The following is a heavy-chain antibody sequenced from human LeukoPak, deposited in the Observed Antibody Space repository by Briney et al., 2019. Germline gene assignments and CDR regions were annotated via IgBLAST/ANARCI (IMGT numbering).Heavy chain of an antibody. D-gene: IGHD3-3*01. CDR2: IRSKAYGGTT. J-gene: IGHJ4*02. CDR3: TRDFRFSFDY. Sequence: PGRSLRLSCTASGFTFGNYAISWVRQAPGKGLEWVGLIRSKAYGGTTEYAASVKGRFTISRDDSKSIAYLQMDSLKTEDTALYYCTRDFRFSFDYWGQGTLATVSS. V-gene: IGHV3-49*04. CDR1: GFTFGNYA.